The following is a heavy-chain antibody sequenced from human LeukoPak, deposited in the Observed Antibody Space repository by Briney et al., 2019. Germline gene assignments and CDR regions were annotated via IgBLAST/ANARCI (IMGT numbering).Heavy chain of an antibody. CDR3: ARRMAAAGSYWFDP. J-gene: IGHJ5*02. V-gene: IGHV4-59*08. D-gene: IGHD6-13*01. CDR2: IYYSGST. CDR1: GGSISSYY. Sequence: SETLSLTCTVSGGSISSYYWSWIRQPPGKGLEWIGYIYYSGSTNYNPSLKSRVTISVDTSKNQFSLKLSSVTAADTAVYYCARRMAAAGSYWFDPWAREPWSPSPQ.